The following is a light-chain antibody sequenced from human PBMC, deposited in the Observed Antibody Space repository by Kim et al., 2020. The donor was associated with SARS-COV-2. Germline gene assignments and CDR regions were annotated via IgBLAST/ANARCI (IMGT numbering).Light chain of an antibody. J-gene: IGLJ3*02. CDR2: ADT. Sequence: QRATISCSGTSSNIGSGYDVHWYQQLPRTAPKLLIYADTTRPSGVPDRFSGSTSGTSASLAITGLQPEDEADYFCQTFDNSLDAWVFGGGTQLTVL. CDR3: QTFDNSLDAWV. V-gene: IGLV1-40*01. CDR1: SSNIGSGYD.